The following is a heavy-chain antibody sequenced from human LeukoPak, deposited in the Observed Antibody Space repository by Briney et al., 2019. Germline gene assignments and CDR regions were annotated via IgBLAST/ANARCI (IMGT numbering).Heavy chain of an antibody. CDR3: ARLRAGYSDY. D-gene: IGHD3-9*01. J-gene: IGHJ4*02. CDR1: GGSISSSSYY. CDR2: IYYSGST. V-gene: IGHV4-39*01. Sequence: PSETLSLTCTVSGGSISSSSYYWGWIRQPPGKGLEWIGSIYYSGSTYYNPSLKSRDTISVDTSKNQFSLKLSSVTAADTAVYYCARLRAGYSDYWGQGTLVTVSS.